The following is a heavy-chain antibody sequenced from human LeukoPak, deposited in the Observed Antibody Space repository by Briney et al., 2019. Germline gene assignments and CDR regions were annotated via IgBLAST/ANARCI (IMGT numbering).Heavy chain of an antibody. D-gene: IGHD3-3*01. Sequence: ASVKVSCKASGYTFTGYYMHWVRQAPGQGLEWMGWINPNSGGTNYAQKFQGRVTMTRDTSISTAYMELSRLRSDDTAVYYCARDQEDYDFWSGPPGAFDIWGQGTMVTVSS. CDR3: ARDQEDYDFWSGPPGAFDI. V-gene: IGHV1-2*02. CDR1: GYTFTGYY. J-gene: IGHJ3*02. CDR2: INPNSGGT.